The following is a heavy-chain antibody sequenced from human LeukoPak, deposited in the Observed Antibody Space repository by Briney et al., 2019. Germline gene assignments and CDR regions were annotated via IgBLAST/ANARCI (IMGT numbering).Heavy chain of an antibody. CDR1: GGSISSSNW. CDR2: IYHTGST. CDR3: AKAPYGMDV. Sequence: KPSETLSLTCAVSGGSISSSNWWTWVRQPPGKGLEWIGEIYHTGSTNYNPSLKSRVTMSIDKSKNQFSLKLSSVTAADTAVYYCAKAPYGMDVWGQGTTVTVSS. J-gene: IGHJ6*02. V-gene: IGHV4-4*02.